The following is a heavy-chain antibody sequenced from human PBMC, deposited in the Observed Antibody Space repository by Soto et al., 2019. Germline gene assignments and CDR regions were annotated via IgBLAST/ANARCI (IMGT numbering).Heavy chain of an antibody. V-gene: IGHV3-23*01. CDR2: ISGSAGAT. CDR3: ARQDYSAAGYLNY. D-gene: IGHD6-13*01. CDR1: GFTFSAYA. J-gene: IGHJ4*02. Sequence: EVQLLESGGGVVQPGGSLRLSCAASGFTFSAYAMTWVRQAPGKGLEWVSVISGSAGATYYADSVKGRFTISRDNSKNTLYLQMNSLRAEDTAVYYSARQDYSAAGYLNYWGQGTLVTVCS.